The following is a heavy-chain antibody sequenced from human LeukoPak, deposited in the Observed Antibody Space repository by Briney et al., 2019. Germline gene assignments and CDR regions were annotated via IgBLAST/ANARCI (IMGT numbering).Heavy chain of an antibody. J-gene: IGHJ6*03. V-gene: IGHV4-34*01. CDR1: GGSFSGYY. CDR3: ARRVYYYYYYMDV. CDR2: INHSGST. Sequence: SGTLSLTCAVYGGSFSGYYWSWIRQPPGKGLEWIGEINHSGSTNYNPSLKSRVTISVDTSKNQFSLKLSSVTAADTAVYYCARRVYYYYYYMDVWGKGTTVTVSS.